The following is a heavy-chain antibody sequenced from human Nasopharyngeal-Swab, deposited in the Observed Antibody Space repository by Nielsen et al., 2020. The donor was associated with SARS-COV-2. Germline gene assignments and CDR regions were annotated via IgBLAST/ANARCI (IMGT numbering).Heavy chain of an antibody. CDR1: GFTSSSYW. D-gene: IGHD2-2*01. V-gene: IGHV3-7*03. CDR2: IKQDGSEK. CDR3: ARDEGIVVVPAADYYYMDV. Sequence: GGSLRLSCAASGFTSSSYWMSWVRQAPGKGLEWVANIKQDGSEKYYVDSVKGRFTISRDNAKNSLYLQMNSLRAEDTAVYYCARDEGIVVVPAADYYYMDVWGKGTTVTVSS. J-gene: IGHJ6*03.